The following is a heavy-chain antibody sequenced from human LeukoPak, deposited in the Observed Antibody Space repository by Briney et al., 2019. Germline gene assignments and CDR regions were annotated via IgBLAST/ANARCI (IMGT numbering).Heavy chain of an antibody. V-gene: IGHV4-59*11. Sequence: NPSETLSLTCTVSGGSISSHYWSWIRQPPGKGLEWIGYIYYSGSTNYNPSLKSRVTISVDTSKNQFSLKLSSVTAADTAVYYCARDRHYYYYMDVWGKGPTVTVSS. CDR2: IYYSGST. CDR1: GGSISSHY. J-gene: IGHJ6*03. CDR3: ARDRHYYYYMDV.